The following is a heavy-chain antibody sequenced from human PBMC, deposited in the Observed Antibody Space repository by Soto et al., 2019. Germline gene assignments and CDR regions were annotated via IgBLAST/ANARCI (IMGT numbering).Heavy chain of an antibody. J-gene: IGHJ2*01. V-gene: IGHV3-66*01. D-gene: IGHD2-15*01. CDR2: IQSGGPT. CDR3: ARDDVLCDGGRSSGLFYRYFDL. Sequence: GGSLRLSCAASGFTVSSKYMSWVRQAPGKGLEWVSLIQSGGPTYYADSVKGRFTISRDTSENTVHLQMDSLRAEDTAVYYCARDDVLCDGGRSSGLFYRYFDLWGRGTLVTVSS. CDR1: GFTVSSKY.